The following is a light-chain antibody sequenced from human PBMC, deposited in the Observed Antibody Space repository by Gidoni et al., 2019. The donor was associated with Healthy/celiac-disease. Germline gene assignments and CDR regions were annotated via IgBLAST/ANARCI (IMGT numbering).Light chain of an antibody. CDR3: QQSYSTLSYT. Sequence: DIQMTQSPSSLSASVGDRVTITCRASQSISSYLNWYQQKPGKDPKLLIYAASSLQSGVPSRCSGSGSGTDVTLTISSLQPEDFATYYCQQSYSTLSYTFGQGTKLEIK. V-gene: IGKV1-39*01. CDR1: QSISSY. J-gene: IGKJ2*01. CDR2: AAS.